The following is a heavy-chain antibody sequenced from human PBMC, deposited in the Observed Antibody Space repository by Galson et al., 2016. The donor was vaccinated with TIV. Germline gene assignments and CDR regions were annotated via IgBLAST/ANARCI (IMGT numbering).Heavy chain of an antibody. J-gene: IGHJ6*02. V-gene: IGHV1-69*13. CDR1: GGVFKNYA. CDR3: ARGGHYALDV. CDR2: IVPLSGT. D-gene: IGHD3-16*01. Sequence: SVKVSCKASGGVFKNYAIIWVRQAPGQGLEWMGGIVPLSGTNYAKKFQGRVTVTADEATKTTYMDLSGLRSDDTAVYYCARGGHYALDVWGQGTAGTVSS.